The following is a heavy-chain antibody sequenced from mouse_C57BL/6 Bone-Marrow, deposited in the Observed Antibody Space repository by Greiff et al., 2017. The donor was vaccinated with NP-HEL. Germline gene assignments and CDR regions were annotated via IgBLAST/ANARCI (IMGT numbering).Heavy chain of an antibody. CDR1: GYSITSGYY. CDR2: ISYDGSN. J-gene: IGHJ1*01. D-gene: IGHD1-1*01. V-gene: IGHV3-6*01. Sequence: ESGPGLVKPSQSLSLTCSVTGYSITSGYYWNWIRQFPGNKLEWMGYISYDGSNNYNPSLKNRISITRDTSKNQFFLKLNSVTTEDTATYYCARRRGYYDGREDWYFDVWGAGTTVTVSS. CDR3: ARRRGYYDGREDWYFDV.